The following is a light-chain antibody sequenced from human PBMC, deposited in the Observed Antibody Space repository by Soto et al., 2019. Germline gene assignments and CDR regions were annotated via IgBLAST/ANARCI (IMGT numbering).Light chain of an antibody. J-gene: IGKJ1*01. CDR2: GAS. V-gene: IGKV3-15*01. CDR1: PSVSNS. CDR3: QQYNNWPRT. Sequence: ESLLTQSPATLPLSPGERATLSCRASPSVSNSLAWYQHKPGQAPRLLIYGASTRATGIPARFSGSGSGTEFTLTISSLQSEDFAVYYCQQYNNWPRTFGQGTKVDI.